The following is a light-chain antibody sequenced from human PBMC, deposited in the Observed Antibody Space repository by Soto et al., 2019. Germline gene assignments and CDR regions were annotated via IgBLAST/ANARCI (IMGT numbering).Light chain of an antibody. J-gene: IGLJ3*02. CDR3: CAYAAVGTWV. CDR1: RSDIGGYNL. V-gene: IGLV2-23*01. CDR2: EGR. Sequence: QSVLTQPASVSGSPGQSITISCTGTRSDIGGYNLVSWYQQHPGNAPKLIIFEGRQRPSGVSDRFVGSKSDTTASLTISGLRPEDDADYHCCAYAAVGTWVFGGGTKLTV.